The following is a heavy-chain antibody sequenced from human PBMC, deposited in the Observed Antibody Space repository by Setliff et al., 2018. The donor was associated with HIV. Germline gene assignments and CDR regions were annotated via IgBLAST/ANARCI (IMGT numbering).Heavy chain of an antibody. J-gene: IGHJ6*04. CDR3: ARLYSTVTPDI. CDR1: GGSISSGGYY. Sequence: SETLSLTCTVSGGSISSGGYYWSWIRQHPGKGLEWIGYIYYSGSTYYNPSLKSRVTISVDTSKNQFSLKLSSVTAADTAVYYCARLYSTVTPDIWGKGTTVTVSS. D-gene: IGHD2-21*01. CDR2: IYYSGST. V-gene: IGHV4-31*03.